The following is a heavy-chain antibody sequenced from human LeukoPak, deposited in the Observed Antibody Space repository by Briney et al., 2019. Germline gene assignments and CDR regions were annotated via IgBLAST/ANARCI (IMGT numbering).Heavy chain of an antibody. V-gene: IGHV1-18*01. Sequence: ASVKVSCKASGYTFTSYGLSWVRQAPGQGLEWMGWISAYNGNTNYAQKLQGRVTMTTDTSTSTAYMELRSLRSDDTAVYYCARDLEMATRGGFDYWGQGTLVTVSS. J-gene: IGHJ4*02. D-gene: IGHD5-24*01. CDR3: ARDLEMATRGGFDY. CDR2: ISAYNGNT. CDR1: GYTFTSYG.